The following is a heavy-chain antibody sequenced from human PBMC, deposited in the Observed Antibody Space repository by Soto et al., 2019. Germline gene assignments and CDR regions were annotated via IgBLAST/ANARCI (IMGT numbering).Heavy chain of an antibody. J-gene: IGHJ6*02. Sequence: QVQLVQSGAGVKKPGASVKVSCKASGYTFTSFGITCVRQAPGQGLEWMGWITGYNGNTNYAQNLQDRVTMTRDTSTSTAYTELRSLRSDDTAVYYCARPTDFYYYAMDVWGQGTTVTVS. CDR1: GYTFTSFG. V-gene: IGHV1-18*01. CDR2: ITGYNGNT. CDR3: ARPTDFYYYAMDV.